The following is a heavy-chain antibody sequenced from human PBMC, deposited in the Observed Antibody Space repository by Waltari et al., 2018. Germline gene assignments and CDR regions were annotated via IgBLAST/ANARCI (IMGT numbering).Heavy chain of an antibody. CDR2: ITPMFGTA. CDR1: GGTFSSYT. CDR3: ARAGMEWDSVTLWY. J-gene: IGHJ4*02. Sequence: QVQLVQSGAEVKKPGSSVKVSCKASGGTFSSYTISWVRQAPGQGLEWMGGITPMFGTANYAQKFQGRVTITADEYTSTAYMELSSLRSEDTAVYHCARAGMEWDSVTLWYWGQGTLVTVSS. V-gene: IGHV1-69*12. D-gene: IGHD3-3*01.